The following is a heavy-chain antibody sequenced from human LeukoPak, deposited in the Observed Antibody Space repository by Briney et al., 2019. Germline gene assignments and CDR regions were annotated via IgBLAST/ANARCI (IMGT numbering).Heavy chain of an antibody. V-gene: IGHV3-7*04. CDR2: IKQDGSEK. J-gene: IGHJ6*02. Sequence: GGSLRLSCAASGFTFSSYWMSWVRQAPGKEPEWVANIKQDGSEKYYVDSVKGRFTISRDNAKNSLYLQMNSLRAEDTAVYYCARDPFLRDYYYYGMDVWGQGTTVTVSS. CDR3: ARDPFLRDYYYYGMDV. CDR1: GFTFSSYW.